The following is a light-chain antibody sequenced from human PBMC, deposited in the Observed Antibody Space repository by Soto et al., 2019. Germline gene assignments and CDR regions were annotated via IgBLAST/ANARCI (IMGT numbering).Light chain of an antibody. CDR2: SSN. CDR3: AAWDDSLNGRV. CDR1: HSNIGRNS. Sequence: QSVLTQPPSASGTPGQRVTIPCSGTHSNIGRNSVNWYLQLPGTAPRLLIFSSNQRPLGVPDRFSGSRSGTSASLAITGLRSEDDACYYCAAWDDSLNGRVFGGGTKLTVL. V-gene: IGLV1-44*01. J-gene: IGLJ3*02.